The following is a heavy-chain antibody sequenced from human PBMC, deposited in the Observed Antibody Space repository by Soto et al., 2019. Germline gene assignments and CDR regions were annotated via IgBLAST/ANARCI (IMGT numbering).Heavy chain of an antibody. CDR3: ARKGPSRYSRPLGYYYDSSGYYLDAFDI. Sequence: QLQLQESGPGLVKPSETLSLTCTVSGGSISSSSYYWGWIRQPPGKGLEWIGSIYYSGSTYYNPSLKSRVTISVDTSKNQFSLKLSSVTAADTAVYYCARKGPSRYSRPLGYYYDSSGYYLDAFDIWGQGTKVTV. D-gene: IGHD3-22*01. V-gene: IGHV4-39*01. CDR2: IYYSGST. J-gene: IGHJ3*02. CDR1: GGSISSSSYY.